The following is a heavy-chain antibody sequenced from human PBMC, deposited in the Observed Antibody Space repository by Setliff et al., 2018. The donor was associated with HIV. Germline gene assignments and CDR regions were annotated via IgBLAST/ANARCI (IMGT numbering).Heavy chain of an antibody. CDR1: GSGFTFSSYS. V-gene: IGHV3-48*01. J-gene: IGHJ3*02. D-gene: IGHD3-16*01. Sequence: GGSLRLSCAASGSGFTFSSYSMNWVRQAPGKGLEWVSYISSTSSTIYYANSVKGRFTISRDDAKNSLYLQMNSLRAEDTAVYYCARDYVWGRRAFDIWGPGTMVTVSS. CDR3: ARDYVWGRRAFDI. CDR2: ISSTSSTI.